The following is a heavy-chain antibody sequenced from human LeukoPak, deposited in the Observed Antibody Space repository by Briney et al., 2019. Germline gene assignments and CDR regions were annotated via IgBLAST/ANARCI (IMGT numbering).Heavy chain of an antibody. CDR2: IYYSGST. V-gene: IGHV4-39*07. D-gene: IGHD3-10*01. CDR1: GGFISSSSYY. Sequence: PSETLSLTCTVSGGFISSSSYYWGWIRQPPGKGLEWIGSIYYSGSTNYNPSLKSRVTISVDTSKNQFSLKLSSVTAADTAGYYFARGRGNYYGAGSYHDYWGQGTLVTVSS. J-gene: IGHJ4*02. CDR3: ARGRGNYYGAGSYHDY.